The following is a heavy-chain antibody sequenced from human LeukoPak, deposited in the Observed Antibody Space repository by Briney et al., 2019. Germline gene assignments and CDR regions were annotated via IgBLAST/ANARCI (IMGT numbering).Heavy chain of an antibody. CDR2: ISSSGSTI. Sequence: GGSLRLSCAASGFTFSDYYMSWIRQAPGKGLEWVSYISSSGSTIYYADSVKGRFTISRDNAKNSLYLQMNSLRAEDTAVYYCARDASPTTYWYFDLWGRGTLVTVSS. V-gene: IGHV3-11*01. CDR1: GFTFSDYY. CDR3: ARDASPTTYWYFDL. J-gene: IGHJ2*01. D-gene: IGHD2/OR15-2a*01.